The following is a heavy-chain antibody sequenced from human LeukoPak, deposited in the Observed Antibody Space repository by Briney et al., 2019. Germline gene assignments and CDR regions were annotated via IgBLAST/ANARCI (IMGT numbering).Heavy chain of an antibody. CDR1: GFTFSSYA. V-gene: IGHV3-30*04. Sequence: GGSLRLSCAASGFTFSSYAMHWVRQAPGKGLEWVAVISYDGSNKYYADSVKGRFTISRDNSKNTLYLQMNSLRAEDTAVYYCQRSTGDYWGQGTLVTVSS. CDR3: QRSTGDY. D-gene: IGHD5/OR15-5a*01. J-gene: IGHJ4*02. CDR2: ISYDGSNK.